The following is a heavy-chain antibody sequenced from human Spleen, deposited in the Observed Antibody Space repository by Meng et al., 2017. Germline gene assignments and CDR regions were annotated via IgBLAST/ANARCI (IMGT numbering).Heavy chain of an antibody. CDR3: TRDRRGGYCSGGSCYFPSDY. V-gene: IGHV3-11*04. CDR1: GFTFSDYY. CDR2: ISSSGSTI. J-gene: IGHJ4*02. D-gene: IGHD2-15*01. Sequence: GESLKISCAASGFTFSDYYMSWIRQAPGKGLEWVSYISSSGSTIYYADSVKGRFTISRDNAKNSLYLQMNSLRAEDTAVYYCTRDRRGGYCSGGSCYFPSDYWGQGSLVTVSS.